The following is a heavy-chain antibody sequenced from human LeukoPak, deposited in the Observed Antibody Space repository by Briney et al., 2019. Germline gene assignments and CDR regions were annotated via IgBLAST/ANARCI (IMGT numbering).Heavy chain of an antibody. D-gene: IGHD3-10*01. CDR1: GGTFSSYA. CDR3: ATVGMVRGVTPYYFDY. CDR2: IIPIFGTA. J-gene: IGHJ4*02. V-gene: IGHV1-69*13. Sequence: SVKVSCKASGGTFSSYAISWVRQAPGQGLEWLGGIIPIFGTANYAQKFQGRVTITADESTSTAYMELSSLRSEDTAVYYCATVGMVRGVTPYYFDYWGQGTLVTVSS.